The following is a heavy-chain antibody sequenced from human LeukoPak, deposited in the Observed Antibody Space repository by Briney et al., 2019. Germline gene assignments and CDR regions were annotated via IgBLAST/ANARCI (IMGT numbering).Heavy chain of an antibody. CDR3: AKNGIYGSGSYSPYFFDY. Sequence: GGSLRLSCAASGFTFSSYAMSWVRRAPGKGLEWVSAISSNGGGTFYADSVKGQFTISRDNSQNTLYLQMNSLRAEDTAIYYCAKNGIYGSGSYSPYFFDYWGQGTLVTVSS. V-gene: IGHV3-23*01. J-gene: IGHJ4*02. CDR2: ISSNGGGT. D-gene: IGHD3-10*01. CDR1: GFTFSSYA.